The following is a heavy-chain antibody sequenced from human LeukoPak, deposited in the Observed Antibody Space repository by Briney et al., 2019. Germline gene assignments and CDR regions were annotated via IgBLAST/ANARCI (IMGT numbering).Heavy chain of an antibody. Sequence: SGPTLVNPTQTLTLTCSFSGFSLNTAAVGVAWILQPPGKALEWLALIYGNDHKRYSPSLQSRLTISKGTSKNQVVLTMTSMDPVDTATYYCAHDSPGNYGFDFWGQGTLVTVSS. CDR2: IYGNDHK. CDR3: AHDSPGNYGFDF. V-gene: IGHV2-5*01. D-gene: IGHD3-10*01. J-gene: IGHJ4*02. CDR1: GFSLNTAAVG.